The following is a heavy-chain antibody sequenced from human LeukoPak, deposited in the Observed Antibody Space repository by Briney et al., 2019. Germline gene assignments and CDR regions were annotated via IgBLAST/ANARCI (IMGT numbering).Heavy chain of an antibody. J-gene: IGHJ3*02. Sequence: GGSLRLSCAASGFTFSSYEMNWVRQAPGKGLEWVSYISSSGSTIYYADSVKGRFTISRDNARNSLYLQMNSLRAEDTAVYYCARGYSNYGYAFDIWGQGTMVTVSS. CDR2: ISSSGSTI. D-gene: IGHD4-11*01. CDR1: GFTFSSYE. V-gene: IGHV3-48*03. CDR3: ARGYSNYGYAFDI.